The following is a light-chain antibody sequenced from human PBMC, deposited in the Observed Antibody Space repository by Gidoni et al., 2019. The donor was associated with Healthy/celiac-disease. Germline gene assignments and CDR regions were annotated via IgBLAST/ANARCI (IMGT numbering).Light chain of an antibody. CDR1: SSDVGGYNY. CDR2: DVS. CDR3: CSYAGSYTFA. V-gene: IGLV2-11*01. Sequence: QSALTQPRSVSGPPGQSVTISCTGTSSDVGGYNYVSWYQQHPGKAPKLMIYDVSKRPSGVPDRFSGSKSGNTASLTISGLQAEDEADYYCCSYAGSYTFAFGTGTKVTVL. J-gene: IGLJ1*01.